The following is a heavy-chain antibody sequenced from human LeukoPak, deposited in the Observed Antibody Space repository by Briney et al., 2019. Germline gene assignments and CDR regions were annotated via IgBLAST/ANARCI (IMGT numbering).Heavy chain of an antibody. J-gene: IGHJ4*02. CDR1: GFTFSSYW. CDR3: AISHSGIPTC. Sequence: GALRLSCAASGFTFSSYWMHWVRQAPGKGLLWVSRINSEGSSTSYADSVKGRFTISRDNAKNTLDLQMNSLRAEDTAVYYCAISHSGIPTCWGRGTLFTVPS. D-gene: IGHD1-26*01. CDR2: INSEGSST. V-gene: IGHV3-74*01.